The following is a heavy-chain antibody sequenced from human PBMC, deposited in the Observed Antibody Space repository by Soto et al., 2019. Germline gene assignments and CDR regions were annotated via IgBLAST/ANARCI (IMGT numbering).Heavy chain of an antibody. V-gene: IGHV1-2*02. J-gene: IGHJ4*02. Sequence: ASVKVSCKASGYSISAYYIHWVRQAPGQGLEWMGWIDPKNGGTVSAQKFQGRLTMTRDTSISTVYMDLSGLTSDDTALYYCGRDDYEIFPYWGQGSLVTVSS. CDR2: IDPKNGGT. CDR3: GRDDYEIFPY. D-gene: IGHD3-22*01. CDR1: GYSISAYY.